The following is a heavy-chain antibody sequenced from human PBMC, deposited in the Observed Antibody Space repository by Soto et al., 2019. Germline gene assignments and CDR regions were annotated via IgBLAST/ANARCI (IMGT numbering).Heavy chain of an antibody. CDR3: AFGRRFLEWSPFDY. Sequence: GSLRLSCAASGFTFSSYGMHWVRQAPGKGLEWVAVIWYDGSNKYYADSVKGRFTISRDNSKNTLYLQMNSLRAEDTAVYYCAFGRRFLEWSPFDYWGQGTLVTVSS. D-gene: IGHD3-3*01. CDR2: IWYDGSNK. J-gene: IGHJ4*02. V-gene: IGHV3-33*01. CDR1: GFTFSSYG.